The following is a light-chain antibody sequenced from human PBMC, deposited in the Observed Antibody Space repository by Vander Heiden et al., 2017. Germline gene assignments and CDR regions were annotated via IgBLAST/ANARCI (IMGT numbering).Light chain of an antibody. J-gene: IGLJ1*01. CDR1: SSNIGAGYD. V-gene: IGLV1-40*01. Sequence: QSVLTQPPSASGAPGQRVTISCTGSSSNIGAGYDVHWYQQLPGTAPKLLIYGNSNRPSGVPDRFSGSKSGTSASLAITGLQAEDEADYYCQSYDSSLSADYVFGTGTKVTVL. CDR2: GNS. CDR3: QSYDSSLSADYV.